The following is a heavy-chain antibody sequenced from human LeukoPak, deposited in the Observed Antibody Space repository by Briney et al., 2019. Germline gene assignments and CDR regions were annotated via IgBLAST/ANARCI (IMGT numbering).Heavy chain of an antibody. V-gene: IGHV3-30*05. CDR3: ARDGNGNTAESSYYYYYMDV. D-gene: IGHD1/OR15-1a*01. CDR1: GFTLSSYG. J-gene: IGHJ6*03. Sequence: GGSLRLSCAASGFTLSSYGMHWVRQAPGKGLEWVAVISYDGSNKYYADSVKGRFTISRDKSKNTLYLQMNSLRAEDTAVYYSARDGNGNTAESSYYYYYMDVWGKGTTVTVSS. CDR2: ISYDGSNK.